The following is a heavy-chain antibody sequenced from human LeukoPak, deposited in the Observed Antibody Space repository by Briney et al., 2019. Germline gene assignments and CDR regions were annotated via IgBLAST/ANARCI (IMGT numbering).Heavy chain of an antibody. Sequence: SVKVSCKASGGTFSSYAISWVRQAPGQGLEWMGRIIPILGIANYAQKFQGRVTITADKSTSTAYMELSSLRSEDTAVYYCARDPWDYYDSSGHPYYFDYWGQGTLVTVSS. CDR3: ARDPWDYYDSSGHPYYFDY. J-gene: IGHJ4*02. D-gene: IGHD3-22*01. CDR1: GGTFSSYA. V-gene: IGHV1-69*04. CDR2: IIPILGIA.